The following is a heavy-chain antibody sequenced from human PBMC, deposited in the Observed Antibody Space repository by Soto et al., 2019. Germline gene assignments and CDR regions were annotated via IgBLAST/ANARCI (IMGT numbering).Heavy chain of an antibody. CDR3: ARVFYSVAGTGGLDY. CDR1: GFTFSSYS. Sequence: EVQLVESGGGLVQPGGSLRLSCAASGFTFSSYSMNWVRQAPGKGLELVSYISSSSSTIYYADSVKGRFTLSRDNAKNSLYLQMNSLRDEDTAVYYCARVFYSVAGTGGLDYWGQGTLVTVSS. J-gene: IGHJ4*02. D-gene: IGHD6-19*01. CDR2: ISSSSSTI. V-gene: IGHV3-48*02.